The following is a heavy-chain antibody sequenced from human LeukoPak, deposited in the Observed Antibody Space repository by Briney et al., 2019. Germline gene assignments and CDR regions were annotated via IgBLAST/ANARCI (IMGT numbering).Heavy chain of an antibody. D-gene: IGHD3-22*01. CDR3: ARRRSYYYDSSGYYSAFDI. CDR2: IYPNSGGT. V-gene: IGHV1-2*02. Sequence: ASVKVSCKASGYTFTGYYMHWVRQAPGQGNEWKGRIYPNSGGTNYAQKFQGRVTMTRHTSISTAYMELSRLRSDDTAVYYCARRRSYYYDSSGYYSAFDIWGQGTMVTVSS. CDR1: GYTFTGYY. J-gene: IGHJ3*02.